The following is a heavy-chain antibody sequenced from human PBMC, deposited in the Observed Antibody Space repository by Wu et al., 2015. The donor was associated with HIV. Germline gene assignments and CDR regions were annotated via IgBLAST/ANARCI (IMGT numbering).Heavy chain of an antibody. D-gene: IGHD1-1*01. J-gene: IGHJ3*02. Sequence: QVQLVQSGSEVKKPGASVKVFCKASGYSFPSYDINWVRQAPGQGLEWMGWMNPNSGNTGYALKFQGRVAMTRNTSISTAYMELTGLRSEDTAVYYCARSWYIPMTAAFDIWGQGTTVTV. CDR2: MNPNSGNT. CDR1: GYSFPSYD. CDR3: ARSWYIPMTAAFDI. V-gene: IGHV1-8*01.